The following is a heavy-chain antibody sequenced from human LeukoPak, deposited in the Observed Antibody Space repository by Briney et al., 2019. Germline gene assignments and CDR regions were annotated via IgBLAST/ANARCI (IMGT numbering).Heavy chain of an antibody. V-gene: IGHV4-38-2*02. CDR1: GYSISSGYF. Sequence: PSETLSLTCTVSGYSISSGYFWGWIRQPPGKGLEWIGSIYHGGTTYYNPSLKSRVTISVDTSKNQFSLKLTSVTAADTAVYFCARGPYSYDSSGAFDIWGQGTMVTVSS. CDR2: IYHGGTT. CDR3: ARGPYSYDSSGAFDI. J-gene: IGHJ3*02. D-gene: IGHD3-22*01.